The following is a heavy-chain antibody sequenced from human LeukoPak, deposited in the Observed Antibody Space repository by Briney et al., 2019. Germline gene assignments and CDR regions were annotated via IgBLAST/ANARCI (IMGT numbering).Heavy chain of an antibody. Sequence: GVSVKVSCKVSGYTLTELSMHWVRQAPGKGLEWMGGFDPEDGETIYAQKFQFRVTMTTDTSTSTAYMELRSLTSDDTAVYYCARDKAVTTELTQYFQHWGQGTLVTVSS. D-gene: IGHD4-11*01. J-gene: IGHJ1*01. CDR1: GYTLTELS. V-gene: IGHV1-24*01. CDR2: FDPEDGET. CDR3: ARDKAVTTELTQYFQH.